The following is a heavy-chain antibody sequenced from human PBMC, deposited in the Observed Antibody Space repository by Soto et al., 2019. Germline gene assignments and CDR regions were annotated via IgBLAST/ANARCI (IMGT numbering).Heavy chain of an antibody. CDR1: GLSFSGYV. V-gene: IGHV3-23*01. Sequence: GGSRRLSWSASGLSFSGYVMSWVRLAPGKGLAWVSSITSSGGGTYYADSVKGRFTVSRDKSKNTVYLQMNSLRDEDTAVHYCAKCKAARGQGPVDTVSS. D-gene: IGHD6-25*01. J-gene: IGHJ4*02. CDR3: AKCKAA. CDR2: ITSSGGGT.